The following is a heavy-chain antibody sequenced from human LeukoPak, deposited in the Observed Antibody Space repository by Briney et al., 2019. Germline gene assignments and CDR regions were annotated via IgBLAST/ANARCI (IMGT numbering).Heavy chain of an antibody. CDR2: ISYDGANK. CDR3: ARDDPYSSGWYIVFDI. CDR1: GFTFSTYA. D-gene: IGHD6-19*01. J-gene: IGHJ3*02. Sequence: QPGGSLRLSCAASGFTFSTYAMHWVRQAPGKGLEGVAIISYDGANKYYADSVKGRFTISRDNSKNTLYLQMNSLRAEDTAVYYCARDDPYSSGWYIVFDIWGQGTMVTVSS. V-gene: IGHV3-30-3*01.